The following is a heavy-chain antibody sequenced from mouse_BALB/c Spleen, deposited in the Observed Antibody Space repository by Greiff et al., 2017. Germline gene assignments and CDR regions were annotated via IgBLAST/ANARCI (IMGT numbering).Heavy chain of an antibody. V-gene: IGHV5-6*01. D-gene: IGHD4-1*01. Sequence: DVHLVEPGGDLVKPGGSLKLSGAASGFTFSSYGMSWVRQTPDKRLEWVATISSGGSYTYYPDSVKGRFTISRDNAKNTLYLQMSSLKSEDTAMYYCASLTALYAMDYWGQGTSVTVSS. CDR2: ISSGGSYT. CDR3: ASLTALYAMDY. J-gene: IGHJ4*01. CDR1: GFTFSSYG.